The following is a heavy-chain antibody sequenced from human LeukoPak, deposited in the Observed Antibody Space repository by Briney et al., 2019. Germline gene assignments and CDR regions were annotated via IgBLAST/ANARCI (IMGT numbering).Heavy chain of an antibody. D-gene: IGHD3-10*01. CDR3: ARDWVRSHCTD. CDR2: IKQDGSEK. V-gene: IGHV3-7*01. Sequence: GGSLRLSCAASGFSFSTYWMSWVRQAPGKGLEWVANIKQDGSEKYYVDSVKGRFTISRDNAKNSLYLQMNSLRAEDTAVYYCARDWVRSHCTDWGQGTLVTVSS. J-gene: IGHJ4*02. CDR1: GFSFSTYW.